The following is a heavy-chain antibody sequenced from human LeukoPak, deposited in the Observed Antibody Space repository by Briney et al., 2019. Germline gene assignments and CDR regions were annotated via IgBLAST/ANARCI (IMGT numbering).Heavy chain of an antibody. CDR2: IKQDGSEK. Sequence: PGGSLRLSCAASGFTFSDYWMSWVRQAPGKGLEWVANIKQDGSEKYYVDSVKGRFTISRGNAKNSLYLQMNSLRAEDTAVYYCARECVVVPPAFNWFDPWGQGTLVTVSS. J-gene: IGHJ5*02. CDR1: GFTFSDYW. D-gene: IGHD2-2*01. V-gene: IGHV3-7*05. CDR3: ARECVVVPPAFNWFDP.